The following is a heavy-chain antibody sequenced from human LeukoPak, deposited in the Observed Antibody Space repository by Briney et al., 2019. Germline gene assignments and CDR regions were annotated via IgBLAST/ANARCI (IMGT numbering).Heavy chain of an antibody. D-gene: IGHD6-19*01. CDR2: IYTGGST. CDR3: ARDQAPPSVAGWSYFQH. Sequence: TGGSLRLSCAASGFTVSSNYMSWVREAPGKGLVWVSVIYTGGSTYYADSVKGRFTISRDNSKNTLYLQMNSLRAEDTAVYYCARDQAPPSVAGWSYFQHWGQGTLVTVSS. V-gene: IGHV3-53*01. CDR1: GFTVSSNY. J-gene: IGHJ1*01.